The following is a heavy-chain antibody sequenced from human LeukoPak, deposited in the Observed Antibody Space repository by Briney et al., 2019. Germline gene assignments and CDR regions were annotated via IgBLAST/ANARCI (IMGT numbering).Heavy chain of an antibody. CDR1: GVAISSSNSY. J-gene: IGHJ5*02. V-gene: IGHV4-39*07. Sequence: SETLSLTCTVSGVAISSSNSYWGWIRQPPGKGLEWIGSIYYSGSTYYNPSLKSRVTISVDTSKNQFSLKLSSVTAADTAVYYCARSTLWNWFDPWGQGTLVTVSS. D-gene: IGHD3-10*01. CDR2: IYYSGST. CDR3: ARSTLWNWFDP.